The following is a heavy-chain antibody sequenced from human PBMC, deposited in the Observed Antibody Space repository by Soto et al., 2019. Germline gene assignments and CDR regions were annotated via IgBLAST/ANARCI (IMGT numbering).Heavy chain of an antibody. V-gene: IGHV1-3*01. D-gene: IGHD5-12*01. CDR3: ARDQRSGNTRAEYFQH. CDR1: GYTFTSYA. Sequence: ASVKVSCKASGYTFTSYAMHWVRQAPGQRLEWMGWINAGNGNTKYSQKFQGRVTITRDTSASTAYMELSSLRSEDTAVYYCARDQRSGNTRAEYFQHWGQGTLVTVSS. CDR2: INAGNGNT. J-gene: IGHJ1*01.